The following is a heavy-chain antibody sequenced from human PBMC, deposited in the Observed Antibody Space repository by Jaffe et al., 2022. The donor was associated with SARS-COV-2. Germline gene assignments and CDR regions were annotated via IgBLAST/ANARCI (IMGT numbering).Heavy chain of an antibody. J-gene: IGHJ3*02. V-gene: IGHV4-59*01. CDR2: IYYSGST. CDR3: ARDGWGALTVLDAFDI. D-gene: IGHD1-26*01. CDR1: GGSISSYY. Sequence: QVQLQESGPGLVKPSETLSLTCTVSGGSISSYYWSWIRQPPGKGLEWIGYIYYSGSTNYNPSLKSRVTISVDTSKNQFSLKLSSVTAADTAVYYCARDGWGALTVLDAFDIWGQGTMVTVSS.